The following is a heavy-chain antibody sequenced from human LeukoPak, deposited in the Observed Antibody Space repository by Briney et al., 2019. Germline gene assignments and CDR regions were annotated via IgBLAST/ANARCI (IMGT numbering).Heavy chain of an antibody. J-gene: IGHJ4*02. CDR2: IYYSGST. D-gene: IGHD3/OR15-3a*01. CDR1: GGSISSGDYY. Sequence: SETLSLTCTVSGGSISSGDYYWSWIRQPPGKGLEWIGYIYYSGSTYYNPSLKSRVTISVDTSKNQFSLKLSSVTAADTAVYYCARHEGDWTYYFDYWGQGTLVTVSS. CDR3: ARHEGDWTYYFDY. V-gene: IGHV4-30-4*01.